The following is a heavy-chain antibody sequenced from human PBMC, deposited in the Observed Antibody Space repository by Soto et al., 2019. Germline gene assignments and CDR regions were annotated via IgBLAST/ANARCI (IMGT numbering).Heavy chain of an antibody. CDR2: IYYSGST. J-gene: IGHJ6*02. CDR1: GGSISSGGYY. D-gene: IGHD3-3*01. CDR3: ARGGTSLRFLEWLPNYGMDV. V-gene: IGHV4-31*03. Sequence: PSETLSLTCTVSGGSISSGGYYWSWIRQHPGKGLEWIGYIYYSGSTYYNPSLKSRVTISVDTSKNQFSLKLSSMTAADTAVYYCARGGTSLRFLEWLPNYGMDVWGQGTTVTVSS.